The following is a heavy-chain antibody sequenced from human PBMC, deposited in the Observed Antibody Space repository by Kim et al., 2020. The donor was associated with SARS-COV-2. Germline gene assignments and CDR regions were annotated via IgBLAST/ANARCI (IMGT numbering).Heavy chain of an antibody. J-gene: IGHJ4*02. Sequence: GGSLRLSCTASGFTFGDYAMSWVRQAPGKGLEWVGFIRSKAYGGTTEYAASVKGRFTISRDDSKSIAYLQMNSLKTEDTAVYYCTRGYDYVWGSQYYFDYWGQGTLVTVSS. CDR3: TRGYDYVWGSQYYFDY. V-gene: IGHV3-49*04. D-gene: IGHD3-16*01. CDR2: IRSKAYGGTT. CDR1: GFTFGDYA.